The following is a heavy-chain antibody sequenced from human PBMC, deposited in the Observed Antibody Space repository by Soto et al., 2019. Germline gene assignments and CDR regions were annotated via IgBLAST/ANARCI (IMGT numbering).Heavy chain of an antibody. J-gene: IGHJ4*02. CDR2: IWYDGRYK. D-gene: IGHD3-10*01. CDR3: PREAMVRGLIIPTLGY. Sequence: QVQLVESGGGVVQPGRSLRLSCAASGFTFSSYGMHWVRQAPGKGLEWVAVIWYDGRYKYYADSVKGGFTISIDNSKNTLDLQMNSLRAEDTAGYYCPREAMVRGLIIPTLGYWGQGTLVTVSS. V-gene: IGHV3-33*01. CDR1: GFTFSSYG.